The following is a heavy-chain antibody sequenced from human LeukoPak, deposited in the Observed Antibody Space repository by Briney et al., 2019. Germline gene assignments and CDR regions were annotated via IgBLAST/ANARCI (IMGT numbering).Heavy chain of an antibody. CDR2: INHSGST. CDR1: GGSFSGYY. J-gene: IGHJ5*02. Sequence: PSETLSLTCAVYGGSFSGYYWSWIRQPPGKGLEWIGEINHSGSTNYNPSLKSRVPISVDTPNNQSSQKLSNGTAADTAVHYCAVCYGSGSYNWFDPWGQGTLVTVSS. V-gene: IGHV4-34*01. D-gene: IGHD3-10*01. CDR3: AVCYGSGSYNWFDP.